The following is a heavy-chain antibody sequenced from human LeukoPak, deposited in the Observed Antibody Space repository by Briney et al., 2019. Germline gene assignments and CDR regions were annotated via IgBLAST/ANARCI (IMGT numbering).Heavy chain of an antibody. V-gene: IGHV3-23*01. Sequence: PGGSLRLSCAASGFTFSSYGMSWVRQAPGKGLEWVSAISGSGGSTYYADSVKGRFTISRDNSKNTLYLQMNSLRAEDTAVYYCAKDGYGEPKYNWFDPWGQGTLVTVSS. CDR3: AKDGYGEPKYNWFDP. CDR2: ISGSGGST. CDR1: GFTFSSYG. D-gene: IGHD4-17*01. J-gene: IGHJ5*02.